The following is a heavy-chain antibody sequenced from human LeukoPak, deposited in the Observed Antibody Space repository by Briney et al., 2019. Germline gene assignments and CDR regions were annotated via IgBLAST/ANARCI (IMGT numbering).Heavy chain of an antibody. V-gene: IGHV3-21*01. D-gene: IGHD2-2*01. CDR2: ISSGSSYI. CDR1: GFTFSSYS. Sequence: PGGSLRLSCAASGFTFSSYSMNWVRQAPGKGLEWVSSISSGSSYIYYADSVKGRFTISRDNAKNSLYLQMNSLRAEDTAVYYCARADIVVVPAAMYMDVWGKGTTVTVSS. CDR3: ARADIVVVPAAMYMDV. J-gene: IGHJ6*03.